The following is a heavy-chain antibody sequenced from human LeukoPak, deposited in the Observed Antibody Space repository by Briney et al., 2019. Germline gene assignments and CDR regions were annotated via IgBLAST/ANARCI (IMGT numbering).Heavy chain of an antibody. CDR2: IYPGDSDT. Sequence: GESLKISFEGSGYRFTSYWIGWVRQMPGKGLEWMGIIYPGDSDTRYSPSFQGQVTISADKSISTAYLQWSNLKASDTAMYYCAKLRYTSSWDNYFDYWGQGTLVTVSS. CDR1: GYRFTSYW. V-gene: IGHV5-51*01. J-gene: IGHJ4*02. CDR3: AKLRYTSSWDNYFDY. D-gene: IGHD6-13*01.